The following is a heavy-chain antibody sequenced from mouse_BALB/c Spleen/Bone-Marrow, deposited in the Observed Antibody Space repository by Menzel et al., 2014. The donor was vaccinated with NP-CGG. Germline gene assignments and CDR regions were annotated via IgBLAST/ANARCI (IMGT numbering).Heavy chain of an antibody. Sequence: EVQLVESGPELVKPGASMKISCKASGYSFTDYTMNWVKQSHGKNLEWIGLINTYNGGTKYNQKFKGKATLTIDKSSSTAYMELLSLTSEDSTVYYCTSPSPFAYWGQGTLVTVSA. CDR1: GYSFTDYT. V-gene: IGHV1-18*01. CDR2: INTYNGGT. J-gene: IGHJ3*01. CDR3: TSPSPFAY.